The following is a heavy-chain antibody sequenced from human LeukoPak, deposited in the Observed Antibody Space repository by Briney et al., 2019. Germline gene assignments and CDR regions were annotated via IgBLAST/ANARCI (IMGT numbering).Heavy chain of an antibody. CDR3: ATDVVGIPAAIHYGMDV. CDR2: INHSGRT. J-gene: IGHJ6*02. V-gene: IGHV4-34*01. Sequence: SETLSLTCAVYGGSFSNYFWGWIRQPPGKGLEWIGEINHSGRTYYNPSLKSRVTISVDTSKNQFSLNLSSVTAADTAVYYCATDVVGIPAAIHYGMDVRRQGTTV. D-gene: IGHD2-2*01. CDR1: GGSFSNYF.